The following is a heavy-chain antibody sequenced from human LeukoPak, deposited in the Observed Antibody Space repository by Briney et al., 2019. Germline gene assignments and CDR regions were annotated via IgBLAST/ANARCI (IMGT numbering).Heavy chain of an antibody. D-gene: IGHD6-13*01. CDR2: INHSGST. J-gene: IGHJ4*02. Sequence: SETLSITCAVYGGSFSGYYWSWIRQPPGKGLEWIGEINHSGSTNYNPSLKSRVTISVDTSKNQFSLKLSSVTAADTAVYYCARGGGSSWYFPSIGYFDYWGQGTLVTVSS. V-gene: IGHV4-34*01. CDR1: GGSFSGYY. CDR3: ARGGGSSWYFPSIGYFDY.